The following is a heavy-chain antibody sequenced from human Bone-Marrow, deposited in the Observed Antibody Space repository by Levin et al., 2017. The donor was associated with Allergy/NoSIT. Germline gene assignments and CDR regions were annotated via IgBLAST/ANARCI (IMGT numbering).Heavy chain of an antibody. J-gene: IGHJ4*02. CDR1: GFTFSSYA. Sequence: PGGSLRLSCAASGFTFSSYAMHWVRQAPGKGLEYVSSISTNGGNTYYAISVKGRFTISRDNSRNTLYLQMGSLRADDMAVYYCAREGLNYDILTGYSGASYFDNWGQGTLVTVSS. CDR3: AREGLNYDILTGYSGASYFDN. V-gene: IGHV3-64*01. CDR2: ISTNGGNT. D-gene: IGHD3-9*01.